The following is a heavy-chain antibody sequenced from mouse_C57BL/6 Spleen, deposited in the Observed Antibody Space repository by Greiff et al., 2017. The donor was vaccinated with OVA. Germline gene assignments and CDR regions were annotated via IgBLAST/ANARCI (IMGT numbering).Heavy chain of an antibody. D-gene: IGHD2-2*01. Sequence: QVQLQQSGAELVMPGASVKLSCKASGYTFTSYWMHWVKQRPGQGLEWIGEIDPSDSYTNYNQKFKGKSTLTVDKSSSTAYMQLSSLTSEDSAVYYCARRGTMVTTGGFDYWGQGTTLTVSS. CDR3: ARRGTMVTTGGFDY. CDR2: IDPSDSYT. V-gene: IGHV1-69*01. J-gene: IGHJ2*01. CDR1: GYTFTSYW.